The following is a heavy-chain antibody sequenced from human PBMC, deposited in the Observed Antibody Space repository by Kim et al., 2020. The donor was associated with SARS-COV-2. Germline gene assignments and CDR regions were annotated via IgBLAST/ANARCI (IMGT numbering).Heavy chain of an antibody. CDR1: GFTFTSSA. CDR2: IVVGSGNT. Sequence: VKVSCKASGFTFTSSAVQWVRQARGQRLEWIGWIVVGSGNTNYAQKFQERVTITRDMSTSTAYMELSSLRSEDTAVYYCAAEYYDILTGYYNVPWGQGTLVTVSS. CDR3: AAEYYDILTGYYNVP. V-gene: IGHV1-58*01. D-gene: IGHD3-9*01. J-gene: IGHJ4*02.